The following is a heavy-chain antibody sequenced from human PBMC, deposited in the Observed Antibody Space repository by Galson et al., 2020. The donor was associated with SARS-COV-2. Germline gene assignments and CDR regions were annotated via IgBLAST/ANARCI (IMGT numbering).Heavy chain of an antibody. CDR2: IRSKTDGGTT. CDR1: GFTFSYAW. V-gene: IGHV3-15*01. D-gene: IGHD3-22*01. J-gene: IGHJ4*02. CDR3: TYDSAVGDY. Sequence: GGSLRLSSVGSGFTFSYAWMSWARQTPGKGLEWLGRIRSKTDGGTTEYAAPVSGRFTISRDDSKNTLYLQMDSLRTEDTAVFYCTYDSAVGDYWGQGTLITVSS.